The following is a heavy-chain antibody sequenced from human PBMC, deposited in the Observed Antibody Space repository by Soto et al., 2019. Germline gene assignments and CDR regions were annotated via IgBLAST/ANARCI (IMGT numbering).Heavy chain of an antibody. CDR2: IYSSGGS. Sequence: SETLSLTCTVSGASVSSGDYYWSCIRQPPGKGLEWIGYIYSSGGSYYNPSLKGRLTISIDTSKNQFSLKLSSVTAADTAVYYCARDTGYSSPRENYYYYYGMDVWGQGTTVTVSS. V-gene: IGHV4-30-4*01. D-gene: IGHD5-12*01. CDR1: GASVSSGDYY. CDR3: ARDTGYSSPRENYYYYYGMDV. J-gene: IGHJ6*02.